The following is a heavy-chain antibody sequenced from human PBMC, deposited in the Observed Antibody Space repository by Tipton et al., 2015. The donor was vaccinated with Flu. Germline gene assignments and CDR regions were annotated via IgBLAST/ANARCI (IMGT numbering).Heavy chain of an antibody. CDR1: GYTFTSYD. J-gene: IGHJ3*02. CDR2: MNPNSGNT. V-gene: IGHV1-8*01. Sequence: QVQLVQSGAEVKKPGASVKFSCKASGYTFTSYDINWVRQATGQWLEWKGWMNPNSGNTGYAQKFKVRVTMTRNTSISTAYMELSSLRSEDTAVYYCARVRQWLLCGVLLPDAFDIWGQGTMVTVSS. CDR3: ARVRQWLLCGVLLPDAFDI. D-gene: IGHD6-19*01.